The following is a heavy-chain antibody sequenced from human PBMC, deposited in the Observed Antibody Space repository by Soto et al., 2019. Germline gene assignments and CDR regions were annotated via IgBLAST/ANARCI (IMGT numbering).Heavy chain of an antibody. CDR3: ARGGAITIGGARDDAFDI. CDR2: ISAYNGNT. CDR1: GYTFTSYG. V-gene: IGHV1-18*04. J-gene: IGHJ3*02. Sequence: ASVKVSCKASGYTFTSYGISWVRQAPGQGLDWMGWISAYNGNTNYAQKLQGRVTMTTDTSTSTAYMELRSLRSDDTAVYYCARGGAITIGGARDDAFDIWGQGTMVTVSS. D-gene: IGHD3-10*01.